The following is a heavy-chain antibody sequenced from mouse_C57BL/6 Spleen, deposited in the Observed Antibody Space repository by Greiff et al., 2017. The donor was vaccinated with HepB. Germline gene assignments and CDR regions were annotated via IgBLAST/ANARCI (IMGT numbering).Heavy chain of an antibody. CDR1: GYAFTNYL. CDR2: INPGSGGT. Sequence: VQLQQSGAELVRPGTSVKVSCKASGYAFTNYLIEWVKQRPGQGLEWIGVINPGSGGTTYNEKFKGKATLTADKSSSTAYMQLSSLTSEDSAVYFCARNYYDYDDWFAYWGQGTLVTVSA. CDR3: ARNYYDYDDWFAY. D-gene: IGHD2-4*01. J-gene: IGHJ3*01. V-gene: IGHV1-54*01.